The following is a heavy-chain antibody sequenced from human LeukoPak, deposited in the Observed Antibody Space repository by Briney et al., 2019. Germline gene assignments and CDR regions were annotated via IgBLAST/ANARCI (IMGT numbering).Heavy chain of an antibody. CDR3: ARVIGSSGYYDYYYYYGMDV. J-gene: IGHJ6*02. CDR2: ISAYNGNT. CDR1: GYTSTNYG. D-gene: IGHD3-22*01. V-gene: IGHV1-18*01. Sequence: GASVKVSCKASGYTSTNYGISWVRQAPGQGLEWMGWISAYNGNTNFAQKLQGRVTLTTDTSTGTAYMELRSLRSDDTAVYYCARVIGSSGYYDYYYYYGMDVWGQGTTVTVSS.